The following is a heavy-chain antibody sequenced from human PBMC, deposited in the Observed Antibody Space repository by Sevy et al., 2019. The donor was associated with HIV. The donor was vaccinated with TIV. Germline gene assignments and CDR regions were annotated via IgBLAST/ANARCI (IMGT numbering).Heavy chain of an antibody. CDR2: MNPNSGNT. Sequence: ASVKVSCKASGYTFTSYDINWVRQATGEWLEWMGWMNPNSGNTGYAQKFQGRVTMTRNTSISTAYMELSSLRSEDTAVYYCAVGVEDGDGFYYFDNWGQGTLVTVSS. CDR3: AVGVEDGDGFYYFDN. J-gene: IGHJ4*02. D-gene: IGHD4-17*01. CDR1: GYTFTSYD. V-gene: IGHV1-8*01.